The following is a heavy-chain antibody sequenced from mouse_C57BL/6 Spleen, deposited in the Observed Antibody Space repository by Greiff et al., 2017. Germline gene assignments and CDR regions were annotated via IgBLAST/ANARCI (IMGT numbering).Heavy chain of an antibody. D-gene: IGHD1-1*01. Sequence: QVQLQQSGAELAKPGASVKLSCKASGYTFTSYWMHWVKQRPGQGLEWIGYINPSSGYTKYNQKFKDKATLTTDKSSSTAYMQLSSLTYEDSAVYYCARSLGGLYYFFDYWGQGTTLTVSS. CDR2: INPSSGYT. V-gene: IGHV1-7*01. J-gene: IGHJ2*01. CDR3: ARSLGGLYYFFDY. CDR1: GYTFTSYW.